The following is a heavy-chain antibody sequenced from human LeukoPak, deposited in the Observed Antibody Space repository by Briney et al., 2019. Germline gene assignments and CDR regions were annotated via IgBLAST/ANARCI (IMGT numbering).Heavy chain of an antibody. D-gene: IGHD3-22*01. CDR2: ISSSSSTI. CDR3: ARGMDQDYYDSSGPVRRNAFDI. CDR1: GFTFSSYS. J-gene: IGHJ3*02. Sequence: GGSLRLSCAASGFTFSSYSMNWVRQAPGKGLEWVSYISSSSSTIYYADSVKGRFTISRDNAKNSLYLQMNSLRDEDTAVYYCARGMDQDYYDSSGPVRRNAFDIWGQGTMVTVSS. V-gene: IGHV3-48*02.